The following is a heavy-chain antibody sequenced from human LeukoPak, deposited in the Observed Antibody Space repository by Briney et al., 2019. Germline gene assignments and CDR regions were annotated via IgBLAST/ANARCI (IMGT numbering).Heavy chain of an antibody. CDR1: GYSISSGYY. V-gene: IGHV4-38-2*02. J-gene: IGHJ4*02. Sequence: SETLSLTCTVSGYSISSGYYWGWIRQPPGKGLEWIGSIYHSGSTYYNPPLKSRVTISVDTSKNQYSLKLSSVTAADTAVYYCARGRDYYKSSGYPVSVLSFDYWGQGTLVTVSS. CDR3: ARGRDYYKSSGYPVSVLSFDY. D-gene: IGHD3-22*01. CDR2: IYHSGST.